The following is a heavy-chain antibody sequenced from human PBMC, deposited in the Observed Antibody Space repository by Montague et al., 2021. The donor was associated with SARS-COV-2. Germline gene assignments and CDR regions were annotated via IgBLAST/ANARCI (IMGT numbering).Heavy chain of an antibody. Sequence: CAISGDSVSSNSAAWNWIRQSPSRGLEWPGGTYYRSKWYNDYALSVKSRITINPDTSKNQFSLQLNSVTPEDTAVYYCARSVGASSSSWPLPPHFDYWGQGTLVTVSS. V-gene: IGHV6-1*01. D-gene: IGHD6-13*01. J-gene: IGHJ4*02. CDR2: TYYRSKWYN. CDR1: GDSVSSNSAA. CDR3: ARSVGASSSSWPLPPHFDY.